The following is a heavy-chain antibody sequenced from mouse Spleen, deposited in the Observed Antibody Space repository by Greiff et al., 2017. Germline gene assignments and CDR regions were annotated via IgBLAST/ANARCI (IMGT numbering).Heavy chain of an antibody. Sequence: VQRVESGAELAKPGASVILSCKASGYTFTSYWMHWVKQRPGQGLEWIGYISPRSGYTKYNQKFKDKATVTADKSSSTAYMQLSSLTYEDSAVYYCARGYDYDDGAWFAYWGQGTLVTVSA. CDR3: ARGYDYDDGAWFAY. CDR1: GYTFTSYW. CDR2: ISPRSGYT. J-gene: IGHJ3*01. D-gene: IGHD2-4*01. V-gene: IGHV1-7*01.